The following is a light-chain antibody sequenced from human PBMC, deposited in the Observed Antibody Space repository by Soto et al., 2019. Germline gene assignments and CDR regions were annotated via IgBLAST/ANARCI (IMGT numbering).Light chain of an antibody. Sequence: QSALTQPASVSGSPGQSFTLSCTGTSSDIGGYDYVSWYQRHPGKAPKLIIYDVNNRPSGVSNRFSGSKSGNTASLTISGLQAEDEADYYCTSYASGSSHVVFGGGTQLTVL. CDR1: SSDIGGYDY. CDR3: TSYASGSSHVV. V-gene: IGLV2-14*01. J-gene: IGLJ2*01. CDR2: DVN.